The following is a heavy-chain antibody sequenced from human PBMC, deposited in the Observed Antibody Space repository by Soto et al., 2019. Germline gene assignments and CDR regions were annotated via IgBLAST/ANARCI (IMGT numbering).Heavy chain of an antibody. CDR2: MSGSVNST. V-gene: IGHV3-23*01. CDR3: AKGGDYRH. CDR1: GFSFSSYA. D-gene: IGHD3-16*02. J-gene: IGHJ4*02. Sequence: EVQLLQSGGGLVQPGGSLRLSCIASGFSFSSYAMSWVRQAPGTGLEWVSVMSGSVNSTYYADSVKGRFTISRDNSKNTLYLQMSSLRADDTAVYYCAKGGDYRHWGQGTLVTVSS.